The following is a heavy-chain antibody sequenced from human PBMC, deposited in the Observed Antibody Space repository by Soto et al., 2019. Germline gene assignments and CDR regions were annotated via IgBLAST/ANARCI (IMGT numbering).Heavy chain of an antibody. CDR2: INHSGST. Sequence: SETLSLTCAVYGGPFSGYYWSWIRQPPGKGLEWIGEINHSGSTNYNPSLKSRVTISVDTSKNQFSLKLSSVTAADTAVYYCATTRGYCSSTSCPTGGYWGQGTLVTVSS. V-gene: IGHV4-34*01. J-gene: IGHJ4*02. CDR3: ATTRGYCSSTSCPTGGY. CDR1: GGPFSGYY. D-gene: IGHD2-2*01.